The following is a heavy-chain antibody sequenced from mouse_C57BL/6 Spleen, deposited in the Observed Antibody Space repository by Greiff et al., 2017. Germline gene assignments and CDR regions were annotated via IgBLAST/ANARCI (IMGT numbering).Heavy chain of an antibody. CDR2: NYPRSGNT. CDR3: ARYDYDPYYYAMDY. V-gene: IGHV1-81*01. D-gene: IGHD2-4*01. Sequence: QVQLQQSGAELARPGASVKLSCKASGYTFTSYGISWVKQRTGQGLEWIGENYPRSGNTYYNEKFKGKATLTADKSSSTAYMELRSLTSEDSAVYFCARYDYDPYYYAMDYWGQGTSVTVSS. J-gene: IGHJ4*01. CDR1: GYTFTSYG.